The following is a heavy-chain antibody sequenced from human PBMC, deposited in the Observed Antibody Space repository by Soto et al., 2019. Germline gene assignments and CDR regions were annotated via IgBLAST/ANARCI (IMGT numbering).Heavy chain of an antibody. D-gene: IGHD6-6*01. J-gene: IGHJ6*02. V-gene: IGHV3-30*03. CDR1: GFTFSSYG. CDR2: ISYDGSNK. CDR3: ARQYSSSLAYYYGMDV. Sequence: PGWSLRLSCAASGFTFSSYGMHWVRQAPGKGLEWVAVISYDGSNKYYADSVKGRFTISRDNSKNTLYLQMNSLRAEDTAVYYCARQYSSSLAYYYGMDVWGQGTTVTV.